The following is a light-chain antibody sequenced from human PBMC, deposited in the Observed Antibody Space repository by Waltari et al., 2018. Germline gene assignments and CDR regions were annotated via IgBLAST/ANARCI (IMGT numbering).Light chain of an antibody. CDR2: DVN. J-gene: IGLJ1*01. CDR3: NSYTTSNTYV. V-gene: IGLV2-14*03. CDR1: NRDIGAFYY. Sequence: QSALTQPASMSGSPGRSITISCTGTNRDIGAFYYVSWYQQHPGKAPRLIIYDVNNRPSGISNRFSGSQSGNTASLTISGLQAEDEADYYCNSYTTSNTYVFGGGTKVTVL.